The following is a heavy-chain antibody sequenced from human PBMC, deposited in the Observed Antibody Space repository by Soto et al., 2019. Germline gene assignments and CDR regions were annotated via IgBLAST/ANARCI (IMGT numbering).Heavy chain of an antibody. CDR3: ARVPGVVVSADDAFDI. J-gene: IGHJ3*02. Sequence: QVQLQESGPGLVKPSGTLSLTCAVSGGSVSSSNWWSWVRQSPGKVLEWMGEIYHSGSAHYNPSRKSRATISLDKSKNQFSLRLTSVTAADTAVYYCARVPGVVVSADDAFDIWGPGTRVIVSS. CDR2: IYHSGSA. D-gene: IGHD2-21*02. CDR1: GGSVSSSNW. V-gene: IGHV4-4*02.